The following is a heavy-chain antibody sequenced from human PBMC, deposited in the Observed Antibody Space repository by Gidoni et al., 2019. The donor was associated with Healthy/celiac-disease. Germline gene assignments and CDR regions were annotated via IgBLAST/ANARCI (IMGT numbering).Heavy chain of an antibody. Sequence: QVQLVESGGGVVQPGRSLRLSCAASGFTFSSYGMHWVRQAPGKGLEWVAVISYDGSNKYYADSVKGRFTISRDNSKNTLYLQMNSLRAEDTAVYYCAKVSEREDYYYYGMDVWGQGTTVTVSS. D-gene: IGHD1-26*01. V-gene: IGHV3-30*18. J-gene: IGHJ6*02. CDR2: ISYDGSNK. CDR1: GFTFSSYG. CDR3: AKVSEREDYYYYGMDV.